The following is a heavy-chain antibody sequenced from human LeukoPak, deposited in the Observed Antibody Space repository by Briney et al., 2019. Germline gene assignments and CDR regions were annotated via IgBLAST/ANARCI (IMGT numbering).Heavy chain of an antibody. V-gene: IGHV3-23*01. CDR2: VSNSRVST. J-gene: IGHJ5*02. CDR3: AKDWNPSPNWFGP. D-gene: IGHD1-1*01. CDR1: GFIFSTYA. Sequence: PGGSLRLSCAASGFIFSTYAMNWVRQAPGKGLEWISGVSNSRVSTNYAASVKGRFTISRDNSKNMLYLQMNGLRAEDTAVYYCAKDWNPSPNWFGPWGQGTLVIVSS.